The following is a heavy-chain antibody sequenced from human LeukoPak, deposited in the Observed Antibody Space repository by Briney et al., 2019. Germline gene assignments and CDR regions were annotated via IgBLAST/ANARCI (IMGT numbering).Heavy chain of an antibody. V-gene: IGHV4-59*12. Sequence: SETLSLTCSVSGDSISPYYWSWIRQSPEKGLEWIGYVSYTGSTNYNPSLKSRVTISRDTSKNQLSLNLNSVTVADTAVYYCARDNGWRSGTTLDYWGQGTLVTVSS. CDR2: VSYTGST. CDR3: ARDNGWRSGTTLDY. J-gene: IGHJ4*02. CDR1: GDSISPYY. D-gene: IGHD1-7*01.